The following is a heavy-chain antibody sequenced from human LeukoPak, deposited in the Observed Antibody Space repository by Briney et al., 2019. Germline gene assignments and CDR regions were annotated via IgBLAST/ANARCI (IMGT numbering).Heavy chain of an antibody. CDR1: GFTFRRFG. V-gene: IGHV3-30*02. J-gene: IGHJ6*03. CDR2: IRTDGSNK. D-gene: IGHD2-2*01. Sequence: GGSLRLSCVASGFTFRRFGMHWVRQAPGKGLDWVTFIRTDGSNKYYTDSVKGRFTISRDNSKNTLYLQMNSLRAEDTAVYYCAKRSFRVGPYCSSTSCYGHYYYYYMDVWGKGTTVTISS. CDR3: AKRSFRVGPYCSSTSCYGHYYYYYMDV.